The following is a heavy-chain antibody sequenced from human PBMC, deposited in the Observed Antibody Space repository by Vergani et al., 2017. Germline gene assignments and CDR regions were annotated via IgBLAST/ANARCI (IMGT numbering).Heavy chain of an antibody. V-gene: IGHV4-30-4*01. Sequence: QVQLQESGPGLVRPSQTLYPTCTVPGASISSGDYYWTWIRQPPGKGLERIGYISDTGSTYYNPSLESRIFISIDTSENQFSLNLSSETAADTVIYYCARSYCSATRCYASISFALWGQGTQVTISS. CDR3: ARSYCSATRCYASISFAL. D-gene: IGHD2-2*01. CDR2: ISDTGST. J-gene: IGHJ3*01. CDR1: GASISSGDYY.